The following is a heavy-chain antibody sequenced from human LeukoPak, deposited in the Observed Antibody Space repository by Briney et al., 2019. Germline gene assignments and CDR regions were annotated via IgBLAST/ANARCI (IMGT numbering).Heavy chain of an antibody. CDR2: IDPNSGGT. V-gene: IGHV1-2*02. J-gene: IGHJ5*02. CDR3: ARRGRYCSSTSCFGTGRLDP. Sequence: ASVKVSCKASGYTFTGYYMHWVRHAPGQGLGWMGWIDPNSGGTNYAQKFQGRVTMTRDTSISTAYMELSRLRSDDTAVYYCARRGRYCSSTSCFGTGRLDPWGQGTLVTVSS. D-gene: IGHD2-2*01. CDR1: GYTFTGYY.